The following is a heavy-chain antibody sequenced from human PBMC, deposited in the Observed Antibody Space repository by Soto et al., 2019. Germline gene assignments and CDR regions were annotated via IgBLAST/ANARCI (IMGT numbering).Heavy chain of an antibody. V-gene: IGHV3-23*01. D-gene: IGHD2-2*01. J-gene: IGHJ4*02. CDR2: INGGDGPT. CDR1: VFSFSRYT. CDR3: AKDKVPDGAWDFDY. Sequence: EVQLLESGGDLVQPGGSLRLSCAASVFSFSRYTMSWVRQVPLKGLEWVSGINGGDGPTYYAKSVKGRFTISRDNSQNTLYLQMNNLRAEDTVNYYCAKDKVPDGAWDFDYWGQGTLVTVSS.